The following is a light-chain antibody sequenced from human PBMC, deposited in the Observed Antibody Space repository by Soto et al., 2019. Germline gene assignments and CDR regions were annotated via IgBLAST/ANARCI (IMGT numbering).Light chain of an antibody. V-gene: IGKV3-15*01. CDR2: GAS. Sequence: EIVMTQSPATLSVSPGERATLSCRASQSVSSNLAWYQQKPGQAPRLLIYGASTRATGIPARFSGSGSGTAFTLTISSLYSEDFAVYYCQQYNNWPPWTFGQGTKVEIK. CDR1: QSVSSN. J-gene: IGKJ1*01. CDR3: QQYNNWPPWT.